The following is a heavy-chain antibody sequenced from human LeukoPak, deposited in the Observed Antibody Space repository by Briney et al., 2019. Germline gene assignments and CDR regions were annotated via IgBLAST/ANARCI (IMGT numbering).Heavy chain of an antibody. Sequence: SETLSLTCTVSGGSISSSSYYWGWIRQPPGKGLKWIGSLYYSGRSYYNPSLKSRVTISVDTSKNQFSLKLSSVTAADTAVYYCAREVSGGSWPFDYWGQGTLVTVSS. CDR2: LYYSGRS. J-gene: IGHJ4*02. CDR1: GGSISSSSYY. V-gene: IGHV4-39*07. CDR3: AREVSGGSWPFDY. D-gene: IGHD2-15*01.